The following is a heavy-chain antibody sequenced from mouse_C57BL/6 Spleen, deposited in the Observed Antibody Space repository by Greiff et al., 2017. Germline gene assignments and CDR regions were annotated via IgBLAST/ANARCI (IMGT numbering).Heavy chain of an antibody. J-gene: IGHJ2*01. D-gene: IGHD1-1*01. V-gene: IGHV1-42*01. CDR3: ARGITTVVDY. CDR2: INPSTGGT. CDR1: GYSFTGYY. Sequence: EVQLQQSGPELVKPGASVKISCKASGYSFTGYYMNWVKQSPEKSLEWIGEINPSTGGTTYNQKFKAKATLTVDKSSSTAYMQLKSLTSEDSAVYYCARGITTVVDYWGQGTTLTVSS.